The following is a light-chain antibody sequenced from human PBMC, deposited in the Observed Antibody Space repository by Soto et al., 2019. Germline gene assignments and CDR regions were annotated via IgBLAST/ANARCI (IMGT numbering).Light chain of an antibody. Sequence: DIQMTQSPSSVSASVGDRVTIACRASQDISSWLAWYQQKPGKAPKLLVYAASSLQGGVPSRFSDSGSGTDFTLTISSLQPEDFATYYCQQANSFPFTFGPGTKVDIK. CDR1: QDISSW. V-gene: IGKV1-12*01. CDR2: AAS. J-gene: IGKJ3*01. CDR3: QQANSFPFT.